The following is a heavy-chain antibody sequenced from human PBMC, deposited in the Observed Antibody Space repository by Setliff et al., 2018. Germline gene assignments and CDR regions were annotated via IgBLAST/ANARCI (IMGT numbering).Heavy chain of an antibody. V-gene: IGHV4-59*01. Sequence: SETLSLTCSVSGGSITSDYWSWIRQPPGKGLEWIGYMYNSGSTNYNPSLKSRVTISVDRSKNQFSLKLTSVTAADTAVYYCARDRGVHGFDPWGQGTLVTVSS. D-gene: IGHD6-25*01. CDR2: MYNSGST. J-gene: IGHJ5*02. CDR3: ARDRGVHGFDP. CDR1: GGSITSDY.